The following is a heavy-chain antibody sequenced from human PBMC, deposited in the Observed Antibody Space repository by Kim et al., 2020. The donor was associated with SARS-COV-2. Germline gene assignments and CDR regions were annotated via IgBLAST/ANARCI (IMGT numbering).Heavy chain of an antibody. J-gene: IGHJ6*02. V-gene: IGHV1-69*13. CDR1: GGTFSSYA. D-gene: IGHD3-22*01. Sequence: SVKVSCKASGGTFSSYAISWVRQAPGQGLEWMGGIIPIFGTANYAQKFQGRVTITADESTSTAYMELSSLRSEDTAVYYCARGDSSGYPSNYYYYGMDVWGQGTTVTVSS. CDR3: ARGDSSGYPSNYYYYGMDV. CDR2: IIPIFGTA.